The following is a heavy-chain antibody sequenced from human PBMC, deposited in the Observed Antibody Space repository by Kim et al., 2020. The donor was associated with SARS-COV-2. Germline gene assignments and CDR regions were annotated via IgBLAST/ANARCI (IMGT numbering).Heavy chain of an antibody. CDR1: GGSISSGDYY. J-gene: IGHJ5*02. CDR3: ARDKTYNWFDP. V-gene: IGHV4-30-4*01. CDR2: IYYSGST. Sequence: SETLSLTCTVSGGSISSGDYYWSWIRQPPGKGLEWIGYIYYSGSTYYNPSLKSRVTISVDTSKNQFSLKLSSVTAADTAVYYCARDKTYNWFDPWGQGTLVTVSS.